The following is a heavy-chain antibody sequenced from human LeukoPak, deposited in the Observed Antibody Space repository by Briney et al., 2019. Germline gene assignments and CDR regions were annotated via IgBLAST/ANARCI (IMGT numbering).Heavy chain of an antibody. CDR3: ARGANEDGYNELFQGDY. CDR1: GGSFSGYY. J-gene: IGHJ4*02. CDR2: INHSGST. V-gene: IGHV4-34*01. D-gene: IGHD5-24*01. Sequence: SETPSLTCAVYGGSFSGYYWSWIRQPPGKGLEWIGEINHSGSTNYNPSLKSRVTIPVDTSKNQFSLKLSSVTAADTAVYYCARGANEDGYNELFQGDYWGQGTLVTVSS.